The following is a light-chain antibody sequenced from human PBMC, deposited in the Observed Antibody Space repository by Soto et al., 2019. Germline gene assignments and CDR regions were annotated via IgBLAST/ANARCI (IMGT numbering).Light chain of an antibody. CDR2: ADN. V-gene: IGLV6-57*02. CDR1: GGSIASNY. Sequence: NFMLTQPHSVSASPGKTVTISCAGSGGSIASNYVQWYQQRPGSAPTIVIYADNQRPSGVPDRFSGSIDSSSNSASLTISGLRTEDEADYYCQSYDSTNVVFGGGTKLTVL. CDR3: QSYDSTNVV. J-gene: IGLJ2*01.